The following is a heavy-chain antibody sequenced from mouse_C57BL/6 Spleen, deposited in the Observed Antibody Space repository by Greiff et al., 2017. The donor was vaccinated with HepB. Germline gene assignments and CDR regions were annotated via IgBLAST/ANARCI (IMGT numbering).Heavy chain of an antibody. CDR2: IDPSDSYT. CDR3: ARLVPYAMDY. D-gene: IGHD6-2*01. J-gene: IGHJ4*01. Sequence: QVQLQQPGAELVMPEASVKLSCKASGYTFTSYWMHWVKQRPGQGLEWIGEIDPSDSYTNYNQKFKGKSTLTVDKSSSTAYMQLSSLTSEDSAVYYCARLVPYAMDYWGQGTSVTVSS. V-gene: IGHV1-69*01. CDR1: GYTFTSYW.